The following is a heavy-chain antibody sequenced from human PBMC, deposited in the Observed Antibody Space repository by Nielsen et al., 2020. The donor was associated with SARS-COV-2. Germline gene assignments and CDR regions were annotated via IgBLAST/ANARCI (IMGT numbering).Heavy chain of an antibody. D-gene: IGHD6-19*01. J-gene: IGHJ2*01. CDR3: ARAAGTYSSGLSGWFFDV. CDR2: ISYDGSNE. CDR1: GFTFSKYA. Sequence: GESMKISCAASGFTFSKYAMYWVRQAPGKGLERVATISYDGSNEYYADSVKGRFTISRDNSKNTLYLQVNSLRAEDTAVYYCARAAGTYSSGLSGWFFDVWGLGTLVTVSS. V-gene: IGHV3-30-3*01.